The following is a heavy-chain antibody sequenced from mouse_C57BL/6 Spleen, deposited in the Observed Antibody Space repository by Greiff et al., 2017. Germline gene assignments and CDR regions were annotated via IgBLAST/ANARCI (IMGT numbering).Heavy chain of an antibody. CDR2: IHPNSGST. CDR1: GYTFTSYW. D-gene: IGHD1-1*01. V-gene: IGHV1-64*01. J-gene: IGHJ1*03. Sequence: VQLQQPGAELVKPGASVKLSCKASGYTFTSYWMHWVKQRPGQGLERVGMIHPNSGSTNYNDSFKSKATLTVDKSSSTDYMQLSRLTSEDSAVYYCASDYYGSSPYFDVWGTGTTVTVSS. CDR3: ASDYYGSSPYFDV.